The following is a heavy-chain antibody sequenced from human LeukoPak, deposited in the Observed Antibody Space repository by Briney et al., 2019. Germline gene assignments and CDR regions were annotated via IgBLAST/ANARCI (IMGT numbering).Heavy chain of an antibody. D-gene: IGHD3-10*01. Sequence: GGSLRLSCAASGFTFSSYWMHWVRQAPGKGLVWVSRINSDGSRTNYADSVKGRFTISRDNAKNTLYLQMKSLRAEDTAVYYCAKVWFGELYDYFDYWGQGTLVTVSS. CDR3: AKVWFGELYDYFDY. CDR1: GFTFSSYW. V-gene: IGHV3-74*01. CDR2: INSDGSRT. J-gene: IGHJ4*02.